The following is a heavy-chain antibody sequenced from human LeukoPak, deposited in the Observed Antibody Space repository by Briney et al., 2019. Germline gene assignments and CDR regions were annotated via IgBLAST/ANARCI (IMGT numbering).Heavy chain of an antibody. Sequence: GGSLRLSCAASGFTFSDYYMSWIRQVPGKGLEWVSYISGSRSSSYTNYADSVKGRFTISRDNAKNSLYLQMNSLRAEDTAVYYCARRTMGATADYWGQGTLVTVSS. J-gene: IGHJ4*02. CDR1: GFTFSDYY. V-gene: IGHV3-11*06. CDR2: ISGSRSSSYT. D-gene: IGHD1-26*01. CDR3: ARRTMGATADY.